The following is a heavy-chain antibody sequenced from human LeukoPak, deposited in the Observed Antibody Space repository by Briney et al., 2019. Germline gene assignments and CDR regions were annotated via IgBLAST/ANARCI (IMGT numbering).Heavy chain of an antibody. CDR1: GYTFTSYD. J-gene: IGHJ4*02. CDR3: ARGIGSTTVTTLEYYFDY. V-gene: IGHV1-8*01. Sequence: GASVKVSCKASGYTFTSYDINWVRQATGQGLEWMGWMNPNSGNTGYAQKSQGRVTMTRNTSISTAYMELSSLRSEDTAVYYCARGIGSTTVTTLEYYFDYWGQGTLVTVSS. D-gene: IGHD4-17*01. CDR2: MNPNSGNT.